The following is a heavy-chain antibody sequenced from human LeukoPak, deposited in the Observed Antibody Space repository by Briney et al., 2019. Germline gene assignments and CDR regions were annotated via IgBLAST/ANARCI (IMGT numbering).Heavy chain of an antibody. J-gene: IGHJ4*02. V-gene: IGHV3-30*03. CDR3: ARQKGGFRAAAGGRGPTDY. D-gene: IGHD6-13*01. CDR1: GFTFSSYA. Sequence: QTGGSLRLSCAASGFTFSSYAMSWVRQAPGKGLEWVAVISYDGNNKWYADSVRGRFTISRDNSKNTLFLQMNSLRPEDTAVYYCARQKGGFRAAAGGRGPTDYWGQGTLVTVSS. CDR2: ISYDGNNK.